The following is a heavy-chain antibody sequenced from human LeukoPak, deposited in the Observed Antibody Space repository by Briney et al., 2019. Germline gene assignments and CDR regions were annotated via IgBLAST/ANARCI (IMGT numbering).Heavy chain of an antibody. V-gene: IGHV4-59*01. CDR2: IYYSGST. J-gene: IGHJ4*02. CDR3: ARATVSYGAYYFDY. D-gene: IGHD1-26*01. CDR1: GGSISSYY. Sequence: PSETLSLTCTVSGGSISSYYWSWIRQPPGKGLEWIGYIYYSGSTNYNPSLKSRVSISVDTSKNQFSLKLSSVTAADTAVYYCARATVSYGAYYFDYWGQGTLVTVSS.